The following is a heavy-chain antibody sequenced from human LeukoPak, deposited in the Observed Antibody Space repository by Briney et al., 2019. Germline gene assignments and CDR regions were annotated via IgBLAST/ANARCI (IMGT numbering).Heavy chain of an antibody. V-gene: IGHV3-48*03. Sequence: GGSLRLSCAASGFTFSSYEMNWVRQAPGKGLEWVSYISSSGCTIYYADSVKGRFTISRDNAKNSLYLQMNSLRAEDTAVYYCARGSGSYQLFDYWGQGTLVTVSS. CDR3: ARGSGSYQLFDY. D-gene: IGHD1-26*01. J-gene: IGHJ4*02. CDR2: ISSSGCTI. CDR1: GFTFSSYE.